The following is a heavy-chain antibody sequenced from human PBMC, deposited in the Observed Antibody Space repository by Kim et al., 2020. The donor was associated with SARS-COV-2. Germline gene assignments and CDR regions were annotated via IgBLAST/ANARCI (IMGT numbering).Heavy chain of an antibody. J-gene: IGHJ4*02. CDR2: INRDSRRS. D-gene: IGHD1-26*01. Sequence: GGSLRLSCAASGFAFDAYSMHWVRQVQEKGLEWVSLINRDSRRSYYAESVRGRFTISRDNSRDFLFLDMNSLTFDDTALYYCVKELRGSQYVLSQWGQGTLVTVSS. V-gene: IGHV3-43*01. CDR3: VKELRGSQYVLSQ. CDR1: GFAFDAYS.